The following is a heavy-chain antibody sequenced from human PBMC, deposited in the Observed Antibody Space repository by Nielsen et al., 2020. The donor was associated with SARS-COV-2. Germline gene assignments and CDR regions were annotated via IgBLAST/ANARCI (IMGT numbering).Heavy chain of an antibody. D-gene: IGHD5-12*01. V-gene: IGHV1-69*10. CDR2: VVPLTDVT. J-gene: IGHJ4*02. Sequence: SVKVSCKVSGGTFSRYPISWVRQAPGQGLEWMGRVVPLTDVTEFAQKFQDRVTITADISTSTAYLELRSLESEDAAVYYCARGQHRPRYSGYSLWGQGTLVTVSS. CDR1: GGTFSRYP. CDR3: ARGQHRPRYSGYSL.